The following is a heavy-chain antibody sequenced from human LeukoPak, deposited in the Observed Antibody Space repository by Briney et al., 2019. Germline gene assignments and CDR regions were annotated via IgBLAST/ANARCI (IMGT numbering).Heavy chain of an antibody. CDR3: VKAQRGFDDFWSGYDY. Sequence: GGSLRLSCAASGFPLSSYAMSWVRQAPGKGLEWVSATSSSDAGTYYADSVKGRFTISRDNSQNTLYIQMESLRVEDTAVYYCVKAQRGFDDFWSGYDYWGQGSLVTVSS. CDR1: GFPLSSYA. D-gene: IGHD3-3*01. V-gene: IGHV3-23*01. CDR2: TSSSDAGT. J-gene: IGHJ4*02.